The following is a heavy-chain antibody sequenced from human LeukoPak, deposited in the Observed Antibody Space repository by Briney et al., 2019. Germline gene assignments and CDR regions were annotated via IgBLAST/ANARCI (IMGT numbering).Heavy chain of an antibody. J-gene: IGHJ5*02. Sequence: SETLSLTCAVYGGSFSGYYWIWIPQPPGKGLEWIGELNHSGSTNYHPSLKSRVTISVHTSKNQFSVKLSSVTAADTAVYYCARGPQPCSSTSCYTQRRFRGGWFDPWGQGTLVTVSS. V-gene: IGHV4-34*01. CDR2: LNHSGST. CDR1: GGSFSGYY. CDR3: ARGPQPCSSTSCYTQRRFRGGWFDP. D-gene: IGHD2-2*02.